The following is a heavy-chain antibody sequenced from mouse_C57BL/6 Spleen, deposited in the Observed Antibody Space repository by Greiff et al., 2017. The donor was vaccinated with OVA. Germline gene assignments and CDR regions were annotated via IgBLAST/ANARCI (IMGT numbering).Heavy chain of an antibody. V-gene: IGHV1-61*01. J-gene: IGHJ2*01. D-gene: IGHD1-1*01. CDR3: AREGYGSSYVGYFDY. CDR2: IYPSDSET. CDR1: GYTFTSYW. Sequence: QVQLQQPGAELVRPGSSVKLSCKASGYTFTSYWMDWVKQRPGQGLEWIGNIYPSDSETHYNQKFKDKATLTVDKSSSTAYMQLSSLTSEDSAVYYCAREGYGSSYVGYFDYWGQGTTLTVSS.